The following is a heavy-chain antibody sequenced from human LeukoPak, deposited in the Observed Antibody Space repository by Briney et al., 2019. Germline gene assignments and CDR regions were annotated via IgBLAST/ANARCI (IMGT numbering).Heavy chain of an antibody. V-gene: IGHV4-59*01. D-gene: IGHD6-13*01. Sequence: SETLSLTCTVSGGSISYYYWSWIRQSPGKGLEWIGYIYYSGNTNYNPSLKSRVTISVDTSKNQFSLKLNSVTAADTAVYYCAREVVAAAGTVDYWGQGTLVTVSS. J-gene: IGHJ4*02. CDR3: AREVVAAAGTVDY. CDR2: IYYSGNT. CDR1: GGSISYYY.